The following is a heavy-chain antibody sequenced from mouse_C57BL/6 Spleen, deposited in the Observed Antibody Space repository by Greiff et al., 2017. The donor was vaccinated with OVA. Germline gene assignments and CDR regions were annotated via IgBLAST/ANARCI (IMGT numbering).Heavy chain of an antibody. CDR1: GFSLTSSG. V-gene: IGHV2-6*01. Sequence: VQLQQSGPGLVAPSQSLSITCTVSGFSLTSSGVDWVRQSPGKGLEWLGVIWGVGSSNYNSALNSRLSISKDNSKSQVFLKMNSLQTDDTAMYYCASRSNYGGAMDYGGQGTSVTGAS. D-gene: IGHD2-5*01. CDR3: ASRSNYGGAMDY. CDR2: IWGVGSS. J-gene: IGHJ4*01.